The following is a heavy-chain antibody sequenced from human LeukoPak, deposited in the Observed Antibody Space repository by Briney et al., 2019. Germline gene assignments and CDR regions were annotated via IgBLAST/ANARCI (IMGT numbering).Heavy chain of an antibody. CDR2: LIVIGGYI. V-gene: IGHV3-21*01. CDR1: GFTFSSYS. Sequence: GGSLRLSCAASGFTFSSYSMNWVGRPPGRGRSWASSLIVIGGYIYYADSVKGRFTISRDNAKNSLYLQMNSLRAEDTAVYYCARDHPLGGGSGYYYYYGMDVWGQGTTVTVSS. CDR3: ARDHPLGGGSGYYYYYGMDV. D-gene: IGHD2-15*01. J-gene: IGHJ6*02.